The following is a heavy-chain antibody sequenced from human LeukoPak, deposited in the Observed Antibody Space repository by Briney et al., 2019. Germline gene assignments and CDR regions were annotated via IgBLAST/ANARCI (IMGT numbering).Heavy chain of an antibody. D-gene: IGHD6-19*01. V-gene: IGHV4-39*07. CDR3: AVVSSGDYYYYYYMDV. CDR2: IYYSGST. CDR1: GGSISSSSYY. Sequence: SETLSLTCTVSGGSISSSSYYWGWIRQPPGKGLEWIGSIYYSGSTYYNPSLKSRVTISVDTSKNQFSLKLSSVTAADTAVYYCAVVSSGDYYYYYYMDVWGKGTTVTVSS. J-gene: IGHJ6*03.